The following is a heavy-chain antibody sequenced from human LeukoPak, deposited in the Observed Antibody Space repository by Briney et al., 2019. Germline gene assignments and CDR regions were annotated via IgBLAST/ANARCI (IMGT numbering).Heavy chain of an antibody. CDR2: ISSSSSYI. J-gene: IGHJ4*02. Sequence: GGSLRLSCEASGFTFSSYSMNWVRQAPGKGLEWVSSISSSSSYIYYADSVKGRFTISRDNAKNSLYLQMNSLRAEDTAVYYCARDGGSGSTYYWGQGTLVTVSS. CDR1: GFTFSSYS. V-gene: IGHV3-21*01. CDR3: ARDGGSGSTYY. D-gene: IGHD3-10*01.